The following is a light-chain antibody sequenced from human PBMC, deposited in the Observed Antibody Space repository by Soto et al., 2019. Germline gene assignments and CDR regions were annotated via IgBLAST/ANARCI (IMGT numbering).Light chain of an antibody. CDR3: QSYDSGLSGSV. J-gene: IGLJ3*02. Sequence: QSVLTQPPSVSGAPGQRVTISCTGSSSNIGAGYEVHWYQQVPGTAPKLLIYGNTNRPSGVPDRFSGSKSGTSASLAITGLQADDEAAYYCQSYDSGLSGSVFGGGTKVTVL. CDR1: SSNIGAGYE. CDR2: GNT. V-gene: IGLV1-40*01.